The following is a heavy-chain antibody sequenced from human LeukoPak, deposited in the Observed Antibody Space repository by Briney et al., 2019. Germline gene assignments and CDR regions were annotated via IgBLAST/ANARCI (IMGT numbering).Heavy chain of an antibody. D-gene: IGHD6-13*01. CDR1: GDSISSGGYY. Sequence: SETLSLTCTVSGDSISSGGYYWSWIRQPPGKGLEWIGYIYHSGSTYYNPSLKSRVTISVDRSKNQFSLKLSSVTAADTAVYYCARDPAAVGTGDYYFDCWGQGTLVTVSS. V-gene: IGHV4-30-2*01. CDR2: IYHSGST. J-gene: IGHJ4*02. CDR3: ARDPAAVGTGDYYFDC.